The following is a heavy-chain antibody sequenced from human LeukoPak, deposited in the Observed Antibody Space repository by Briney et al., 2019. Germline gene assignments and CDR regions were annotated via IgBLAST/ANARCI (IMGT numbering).Heavy chain of an antibody. CDR3: ASRKYCDSTGYFDL. V-gene: IGHV4-4*02. CDR2: VYHRGVT. J-gene: IGHJ4*02. D-gene: IGHD3-22*01. CDR1: GGSISGDNW. Sequence: PWGTLSLTCPVSGGSISGDNWRCRVRQPPGKGLEWIGEVYHRGVTNFSPSLKSGVTISVDKSKNHFSLKLSSVTAADTAVYYCASRKYCDSTGYFDLWGQGTLVTVSS.